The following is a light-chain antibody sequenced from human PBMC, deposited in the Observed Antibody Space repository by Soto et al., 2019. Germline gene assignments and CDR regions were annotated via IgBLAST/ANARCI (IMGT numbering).Light chain of an antibody. J-gene: IGLJ1*01. CDR2: EVS. CDR1: SSDVGGYNY. V-gene: IGLV2-8*01. Sequence: QSALTQPPSASGSPGQSVTISCTGTSSDVGGYNYVSWYQHRPGNAPKLMIYEVSKRPSGVPDRFSGSKSGNTASLTVSGLQAEDEADYYFSSYAGSNQVVFGTGTKLTVL. CDR3: SSYAGSNQVV.